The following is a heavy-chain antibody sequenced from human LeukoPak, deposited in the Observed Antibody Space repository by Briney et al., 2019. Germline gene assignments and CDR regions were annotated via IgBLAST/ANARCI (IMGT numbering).Heavy chain of an antibody. CDR2: IYSSGST. J-gene: IGHJ4*02. Sequence: SETLSLTCTVSGGSISSGSYYWSWIRQPAGKGLEWIGRIYSSGSTNYNPSLRSRATISIDTSSNEFSLKLSSVTAADTAVYYCARRSGGYCSGGSCYPYYFDYWGQGTLVTVSS. V-gene: IGHV4-61*02. CDR3: ARRSGGYCSGGSCYPYYFDY. CDR1: GGSISSGSYY. D-gene: IGHD2-15*01.